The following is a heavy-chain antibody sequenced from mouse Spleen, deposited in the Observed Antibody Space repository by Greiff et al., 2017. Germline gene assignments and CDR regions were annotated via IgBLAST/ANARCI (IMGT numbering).Heavy chain of an antibody. CDR1: GYSFTDYN. D-gene: IGHD4-1*02. CDR2: INPNYGTT. V-gene: IGHV1-39*01. Sequence: VQLKESGPELVKPGASVKISCKASGYSFTDYNMNWVKQSNGKSLEWIGVINPNYGTTSYNQKFKGKATLTVDQSSSTAYMQLNSLTSEDSAVYYCARTKQLGRNGYFDVWGAGTTVTVSS. CDR3: ARTKQLGRNGYFDV. J-gene: IGHJ1*01.